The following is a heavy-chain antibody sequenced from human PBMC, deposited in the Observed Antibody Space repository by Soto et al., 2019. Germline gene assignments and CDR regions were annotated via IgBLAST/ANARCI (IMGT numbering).Heavy chain of an antibody. CDR1: GGSISSYY. D-gene: IGHD3-9*01. V-gene: IGHV4-59*08. Sequence: PSETLSLTCTVSGGSISSYYWSWIRQPPGKGLEWIGYIYYSGSTNYNPSLKSRVTISVDTSKNQFSLKLSSVTAADTAVYYCASSTYYDILTGYVFDYWGQGTLVTSPQ. J-gene: IGHJ4*02. CDR3: ASSTYYDILTGYVFDY. CDR2: IYYSGST.